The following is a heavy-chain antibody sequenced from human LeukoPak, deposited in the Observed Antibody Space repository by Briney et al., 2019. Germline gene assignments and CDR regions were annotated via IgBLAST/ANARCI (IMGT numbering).Heavy chain of an antibody. J-gene: IGHJ6*02. CDR2: INSDGSST. Sequence: PGGSLRLSCAASGFTFSSYWMRWVHQAPGKGLVWVSRINSDGSSTSYADSVKGRFTISRDNAKNTLYLQMNSLRAEDTAVYYCARVPLRDDFWSGVYGMDVWGQGTTVTVSS. CDR3: ARVPLRDDFWSGVYGMDV. D-gene: IGHD3-3*01. V-gene: IGHV3-74*01. CDR1: GFTFSSYW.